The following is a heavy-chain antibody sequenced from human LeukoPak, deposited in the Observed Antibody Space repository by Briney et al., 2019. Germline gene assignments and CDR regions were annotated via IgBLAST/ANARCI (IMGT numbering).Heavy chain of an antibody. V-gene: IGHV3-21*05. CDR3: TRRGGDYDFWSASDAFDI. D-gene: IGHD3-3*01. Sequence: GGSLRLSCAASGFTFSSYIMNWVRQAPGKGLEWVSDISSSSSDKNYASSVKGRFTISRDNAKNSLYLQMNSLRVEDTAVYYCTRRGGDYDFWSASDAFDIWGQGTMVTVSS. CDR1: GFTFSSYI. CDR2: ISSSSSDK. J-gene: IGHJ3*02.